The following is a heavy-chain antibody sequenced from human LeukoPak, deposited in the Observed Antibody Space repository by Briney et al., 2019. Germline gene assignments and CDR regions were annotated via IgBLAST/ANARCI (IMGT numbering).Heavy chain of an antibody. CDR3: AKQAPFLSRPTGIAVAGASFDY. D-gene: IGHD6-19*01. V-gene: IGHV3-30*18. CDR1: GFTFSSYG. CDR2: ISYDGSNK. J-gene: IGHJ4*02. Sequence: PGRSLRLSCAASGFTFSSYGMHWVRQAPGKGLEWVAVISYDGSNKYYADSVKGRFTISRDNSKNTLYLQMNSLRAEDTAVYYCAKQAPFLSRPTGIAVAGASFDYWGQGTLVTVSS.